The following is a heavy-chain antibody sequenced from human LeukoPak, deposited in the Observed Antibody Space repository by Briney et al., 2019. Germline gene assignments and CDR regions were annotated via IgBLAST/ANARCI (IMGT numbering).Heavy chain of an antibody. Sequence: SGGSLRLSCAASGFTFSSYEMDWVRHAPGKGLEWVSYISSSGSTIYYADSVKGRFTISRDNAKNSLYLQMNSLRAEDTAVYYCARERDYGDYARDYYYGMDVWGQGTTVTLSS. CDR2: ISSSGSTI. V-gene: IGHV3-48*03. CDR1: GFTFSSYE. D-gene: IGHD4-17*01. CDR3: ARERDYGDYARDYYYGMDV. J-gene: IGHJ6*02.